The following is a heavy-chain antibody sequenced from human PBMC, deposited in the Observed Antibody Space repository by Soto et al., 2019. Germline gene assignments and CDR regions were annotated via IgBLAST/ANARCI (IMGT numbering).Heavy chain of an antibody. Sequence: EVQLVESGGGLVQPGGSLRLSCAASGFIFSTYDMHWVRQETGKGLEWVSAFHTAGDTHYADSVKGRFTITRDNARNSFYLQMNSLRVGDTAVYYCVRSRPSCGRDCLPLDLWGQGTLVTVSS. CDR3: VRSRPSCGRDCLPLDL. D-gene: IGHD2-21*02. J-gene: IGHJ5*02. CDR1: GFIFSTYD. V-gene: IGHV3-13*04. CDR2: FHTAGDT.